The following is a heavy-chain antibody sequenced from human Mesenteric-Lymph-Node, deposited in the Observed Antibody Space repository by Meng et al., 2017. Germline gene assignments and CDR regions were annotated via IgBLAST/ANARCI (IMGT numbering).Heavy chain of an antibody. Sequence: QGQLRELGPGLVKPSQTLSLTCTVSDGFTTSDDYYWSWIRQPPGKGLEWIGYIHYSGTTYYNPSLKSRIAIPLDTSKNQFSLNLNSVTAADAAVYYCARDSPGGYGYFDSWGQGTLVTVSS. CDR2: IHYSGTT. CDR3: ARDSPGGYGYFDS. D-gene: IGHD5-12*01. J-gene: IGHJ4*02. V-gene: IGHV4-30-4*01. CDR1: DGFTTSDDYY.